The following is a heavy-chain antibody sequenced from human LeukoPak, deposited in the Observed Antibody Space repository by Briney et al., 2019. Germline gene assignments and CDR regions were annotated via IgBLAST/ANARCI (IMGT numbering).Heavy chain of an antibody. D-gene: IGHD3-22*01. CDR2: LNDDGTYI. CDR3: VRRSSDRAGTDY. Sequence: GGSPRLSCVASGFTFSSHWMHWVRQAPGKGLVWVSRLNDDGTYIDYADSVKGRFTISRDNAKNMLYLQMNSLRVEDTAVYYCVRRSSDRAGTDYWGQGTLVTVFS. J-gene: IGHJ4*02. V-gene: IGHV3-74*01. CDR1: GFTFSSHW.